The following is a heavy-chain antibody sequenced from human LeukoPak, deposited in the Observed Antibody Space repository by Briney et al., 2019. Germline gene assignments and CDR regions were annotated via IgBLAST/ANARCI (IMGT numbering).Heavy chain of an antibody. CDR1: GGSISSSSYY. J-gene: IGHJ4*02. CDR2: IYYSGST. D-gene: IGHD1-1*01. Sequence: SSETLSLTCTVSGGSISSSSYYWGWIRQPPGKGLEWIGSIYYSGSTYYNPSLKSRVTISVDTSKNQFSLKLSSVTAADTAVYYCASRTGTTGTHPFDYWGQGTLVTVSS. V-gene: IGHV4-39*01. CDR3: ASRTGTTGTHPFDY.